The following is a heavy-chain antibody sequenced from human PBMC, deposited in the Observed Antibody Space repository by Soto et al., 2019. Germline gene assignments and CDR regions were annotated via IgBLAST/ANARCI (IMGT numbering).Heavy chain of an antibody. D-gene: IGHD3-22*01. CDR1: GFTFSNAW. CDR2: IKSKTDGGTT. V-gene: IGHV3-15*07. Sequence: GGSLRLSCAASGFTFSNAWMNWVRQAPGKGLEWVGRIKSKTDGGTTDYAAPVKGRFTISRDDSKNTLYLQMNSLKTEDTAVYYCTTLTMIVVVITATGAFEIWGQGTMVTV. J-gene: IGHJ3*02. CDR3: TTLTMIVVVITATGAFEI.